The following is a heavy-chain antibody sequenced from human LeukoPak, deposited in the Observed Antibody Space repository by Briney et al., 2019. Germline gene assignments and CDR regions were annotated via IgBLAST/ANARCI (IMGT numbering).Heavy chain of an antibody. V-gene: IGHV1-18*01. CDR1: GYSFTSHG. CDR3: ARGGRWELLLNY. Sequence: GASVKVSCKASGYSFTSHGITWVRQAPGQGLEWMGWISAYNNNTNYAQKFQGRVTMTTDTSTSTAHMELRSLRSDDTAVYYCARGGRWELLLNYWGQGTLVTVSS. CDR2: ISAYNNNT. D-gene: IGHD1-26*01. J-gene: IGHJ4*02.